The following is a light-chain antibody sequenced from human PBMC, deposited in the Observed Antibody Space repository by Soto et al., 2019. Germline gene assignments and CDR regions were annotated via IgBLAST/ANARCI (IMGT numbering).Light chain of an antibody. CDR3: SSYTSSSTPV. J-gene: IGLJ1*01. Sequence: QSALTQPASVSGSPGQSITISCTGTSSDVGSYNLVSWYQQHPGKAPKLMIYEGSKRPSGVSNRFSGSKSGNTASLTISGLQAEDEADYYCSSYTSSSTPVFGTGTKLTVL. CDR1: SSDVGSYNL. V-gene: IGLV2-14*02. CDR2: EGS.